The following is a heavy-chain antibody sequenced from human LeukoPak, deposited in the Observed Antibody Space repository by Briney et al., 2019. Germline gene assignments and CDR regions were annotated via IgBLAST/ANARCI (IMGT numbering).Heavy chain of an antibody. D-gene: IGHD5-24*01. CDR3: ASGDGYNFDY. CDR1: GGSISSYY. CDR2: IYYSGST. J-gene: IGHJ4*02. Sequence: SETLSLTCTVSGGSISSYYCSWIRQPPGKGLEWIGYIYYSGSTNYNPSLKSRVTISVDTSKNQFSLKLSSVTAADTAVYYCASGDGYNFDYWGQGTLVTVSS. V-gene: IGHV4-59*01.